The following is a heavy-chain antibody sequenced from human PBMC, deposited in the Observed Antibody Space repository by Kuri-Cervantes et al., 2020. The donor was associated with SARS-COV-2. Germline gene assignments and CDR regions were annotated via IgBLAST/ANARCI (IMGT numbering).Heavy chain of an antibody. D-gene: IGHD2-15*01. CDR1: GFTFSSYW. CDR3: ARARYCSGGSCFFAY. CDR2: IKQDGSEK. J-gene: IGHJ4*02. V-gene: IGHV3-7*01. Sequence: GESLKISCAASGFTFSSYWMSWVRQAPGKGLEWVANIKQDGSEKYYVDSVKGRFTISRDNAKNSLYLQMNSLRAEDSAVYYCARARYCSGGSCFFAYWGQGTLVTVSS.